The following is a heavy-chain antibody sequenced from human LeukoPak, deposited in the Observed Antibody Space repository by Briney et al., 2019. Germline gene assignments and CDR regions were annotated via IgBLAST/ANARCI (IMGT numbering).Heavy chain of an antibody. D-gene: IGHD3-3*01. CDR1: GFTFSSYW. V-gene: IGHV3-7*01. Sequence: QAGGSLRLSCAASGFTFSSYWMSWVRQAPGKGLEWVANIKQDGSEKYYVDSVKGRFTISRDNAKNSLYLQMNSLRAEDTAVYYCARDVGYDFWSGYPDYWGQGTLVTVSS. CDR3: ARDVGYDFWSGYPDY. CDR2: IKQDGSEK. J-gene: IGHJ4*02.